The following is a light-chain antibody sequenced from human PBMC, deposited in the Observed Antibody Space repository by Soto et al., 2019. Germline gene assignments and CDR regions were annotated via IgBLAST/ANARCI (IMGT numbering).Light chain of an antibody. CDR2: DAS. J-gene: IGKJ3*01. CDR1: QGIRSA. CDR3: QQFDDYPFT. Sequence: AIQWTQSPSSLSASVADSVTITSRASQGIRSALAWYQQTPGRPPKLLIYDASTLETGVPSRFSGSRSGTDFTLTVSSLQHEDFATYSCQQFDDYPFTFGPGTKVDIK. V-gene: IGKV1D-13*01.